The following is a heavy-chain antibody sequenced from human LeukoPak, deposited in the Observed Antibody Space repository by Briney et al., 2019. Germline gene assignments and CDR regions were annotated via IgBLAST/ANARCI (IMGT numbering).Heavy chain of an antibody. Sequence: PGGSLRLSCAASGFTFSSYGMPWVRQAPGKWLEWVAVISYDGSNKYYADSVKGRFTISRDNSKNTLYLQMNSLRAEDTAVYYCAKGREMATISNGMDVWGQGTTVTVSS. CDR3: AKGREMATISNGMDV. J-gene: IGHJ6*02. V-gene: IGHV3-30*18. CDR1: GFTFSSYG. CDR2: ISYDGSNK. D-gene: IGHD5-24*01.